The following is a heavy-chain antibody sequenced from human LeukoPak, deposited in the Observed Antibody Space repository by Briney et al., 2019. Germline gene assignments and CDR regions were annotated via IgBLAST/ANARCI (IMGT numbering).Heavy chain of an antibody. CDR1: GGSISSYY. D-gene: IGHD6-19*01. CDR3: ARMGGLAVAGPRSYYFDY. Sequence: SETLSLTCTVSGGSISSYYWSWIRQPAGKGLEWIGRIYTSGSTNYNPPLKSRVTMSVDTSKNQFSLKLSSVTAADTAVYYCARMGGLAVAGPRSYYFDYWGQGTLVTVSS. CDR2: IYTSGST. V-gene: IGHV4-4*07. J-gene: IGHJ4*02.